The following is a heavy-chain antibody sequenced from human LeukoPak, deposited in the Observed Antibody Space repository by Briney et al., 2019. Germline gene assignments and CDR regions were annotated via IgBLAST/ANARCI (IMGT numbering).Heavy chain of an antibody. CDR2: IYYSGST. J-gene: IGHJ5*02. Sequence: SETLSLTCTVSGGSLSSSSYYWGWIRQPPGKGLEWIGSIYYSGSTYYNPSLKSRVTISVDTSKNQFSLKLSSVTAADTAVYYCARDNNYCSSTSCYGNWFDPWGQGALVTVSS. CDR1: GGSLSSSSYY. V-gene: IGHV4-39*07. CDR3: ARDNNYCSSTSCYGNWFDP. D-gene: IGHD2-2*01.